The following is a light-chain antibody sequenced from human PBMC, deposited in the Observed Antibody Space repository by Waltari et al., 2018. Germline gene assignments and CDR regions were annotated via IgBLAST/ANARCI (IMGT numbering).Light chain of an antibody. Sequence: AIRITQSPSSLPPSTGDRVTITCRASQGISSYLAWYQQKPGKAPKFLIYAASTLQSGVPSRFSGSGSGTDFTLTISCLQSEDFASYYCQQYYSHPPTFGQGTKVENK. CDR2: AAS. J-gene: IGKJ1*01. CDR1: QGISSY. V-gene: IGKV1-8*01. CDR3: QQYYSHPPT.